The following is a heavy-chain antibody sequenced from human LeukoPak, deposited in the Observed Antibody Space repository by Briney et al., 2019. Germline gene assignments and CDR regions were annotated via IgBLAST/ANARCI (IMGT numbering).Heavy chain of an antibody. D-gene: IGHD6-19*01. CDR1: GFTFSSYE. V-gene: IGHV3-9*01. Sequence: PGGSLRLSCAASGFTFSSYEMNWVRQAPGKGLEWVSGISWNSGSIGYADSVEGRFTISRDNAKNSLYLQMNSLRAEDTALYYCAKALGYSSRDDAFDIWGQGTMVTVSS. J-gene: IGHJ3*02. CDR2: ISWNSGSI. CDR3: AKALGYSSRDDAFDI.